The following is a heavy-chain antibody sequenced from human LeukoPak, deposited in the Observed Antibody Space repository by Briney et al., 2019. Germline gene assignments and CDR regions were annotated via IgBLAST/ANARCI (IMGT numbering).Heavy chain of an antibody. CDR3: AKKTTAFDAFDM. CDR1: GGSISNNNW. CDR2: IYHDGST. D-gene: IGHD4-17*01. J-gene: IGHJ3*02. Sequence: SETLSLTCAVSGGSISNNNWWSWVRLPPGKGLEWIGEIYHDGSTNYNPSLKSRVTLSVDKSKNQFSLRMTYVTAADTAVYYCAKKTTAFDAFDMWGQGTMVTVSS. V-gene: IGHV4-4*02.